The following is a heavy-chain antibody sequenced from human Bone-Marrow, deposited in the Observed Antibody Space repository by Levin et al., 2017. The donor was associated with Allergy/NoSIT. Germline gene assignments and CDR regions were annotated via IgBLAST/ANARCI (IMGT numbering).Heavy chain of an antibody. D-gene: IGHD1-1*01. Sequence: SETLSLTCTVSGGSISSAGYHWTWIRQYPGKGLEWIGYISYRGSTYFTPSLKSRLAMSIATSEHHFSLNLTSVSAADTAIYYCARLDGYSFDDWGQGALVTVSS. J-gene: IGHJ4*02. CDR2: ISYRGST. CDR3: ARLDGYSFDD. CDR1: GGSISSAGYH. V-gene: IGHV4-31*03.